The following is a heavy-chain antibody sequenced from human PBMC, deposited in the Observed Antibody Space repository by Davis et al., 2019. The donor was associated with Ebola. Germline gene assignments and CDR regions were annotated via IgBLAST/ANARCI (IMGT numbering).Heavy chain of an antibody. CDR1: GGTFSSYA. CDR3: ARDWYYYDSSGSLPYYYGMDV. V-gene: IGHV1-69*13. CDR2: IIPIFGTA. D-gene: IGHD3-22*01. Sequence: SVKVSCKASGGTFSSYAISWVRQAPGQGLEWMGGIIPIFGTANYAQKFQGRVTITADESTSTAYMELSSLRSEDTAVYYCARDWYYYDSSGSLPYYYGMDVWGKGTTVTVSS. J-gene: IGHJ6*04.